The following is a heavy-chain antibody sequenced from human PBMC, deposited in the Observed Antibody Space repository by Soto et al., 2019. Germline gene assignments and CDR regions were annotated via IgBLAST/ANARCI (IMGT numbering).Heavy chain of an antibody. V-gene: IGHV3-11*01. J-gene: IGHJ6*02. CDR1: GFTFSGYY. CDR3: ARVPGLSGRATYGMDV. D-gene: IGHD3-9*01. CDR2: IRSSGSTI. Sequence: PGGFLRRPCAASGFTFSGYYIRWIRQAPGRGLEWVSYIRSSGSTIYYADSVKGRFTISRDNAKNSLYLQMHSLRAEDTAVYYCARVPGLSGRATYGMDVWGQGTTVTVSS.